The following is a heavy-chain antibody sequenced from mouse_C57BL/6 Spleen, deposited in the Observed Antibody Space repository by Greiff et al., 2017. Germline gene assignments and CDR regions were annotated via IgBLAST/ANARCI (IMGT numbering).Heavy chain of an antibody. CDR1: GFNIKDDY. CDR3: TTEGTTVVEGY. D-gene: IGHD1-1*01. CDR2: VDPENGDT. Sequence: VQLQQSGAELVRPGASVKLSCTASGFNIKDDYMLWVKQRPEQGLEWIGWVDPENGDTEYASKFQGKATITADTSSNTAYLQLSSLTSEDTAVYYCTTEGTTVVEGYWGQGTTLTVSS. V-gene: IGHV14-4*01. J-gene: IGHJ2*01.